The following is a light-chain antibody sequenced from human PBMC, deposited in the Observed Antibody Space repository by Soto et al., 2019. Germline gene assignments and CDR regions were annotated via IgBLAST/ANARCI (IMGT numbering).Light chain of an antibody. J-gene: IGLJ1*01. CDR3: SPHTSIITLYV. CDR1: SSDVGGYNY. Sequence: QSVLTQPPSASGSPGQSVTISCTGTSSDVGGYNYVSWYQQHPGKAPKLMIYEVSNRPSGVSNRFSGSKSGNTASLTISGLQAEDEADYYCSPHTSIITLYVFGSGTKVTVL. CDR2: EVS. V-gene: IGLV2-14*01.